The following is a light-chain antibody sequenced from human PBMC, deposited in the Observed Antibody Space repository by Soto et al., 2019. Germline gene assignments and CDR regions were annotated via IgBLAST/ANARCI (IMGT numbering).Light chain of an antibody. CDR1: SSNIGSNT. V-gene: IGLV1-44*01. CDR3: AARDDSLNGLV. CDR2: NNE. J-gene: IGLJ3*02. Sequence: QSVLTQPPSASGTPGQRVIISCSGSSSNIGSNTVNWYQQRPGTAPRLLIFNNERRPSGVPDRVSGSKSGTSASLAISGLQSDDEADYYCAARDDSLNGLVFGGGTKLTVL.